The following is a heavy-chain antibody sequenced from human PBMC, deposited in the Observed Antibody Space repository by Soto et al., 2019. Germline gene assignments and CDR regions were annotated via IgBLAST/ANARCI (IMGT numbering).Heavy chain of an antibody. V-gene: IGHV4-34*01. CDR2: INHSGST. CDR1: GGSFSGYY. J-gene: IGHJ3*02. D-gene: IGHD3-22*01. Sequence: QVQLQQWGAGLLKPSETLSLTCAVYGGSFSGYYWSWIRQPPGKGLEWIGEINHSGSTNYSPSLKSRVTISVDTSKNQFSLKLSSVTAADTAVYYCARNRPWHYYDSSGYYFAFDIWGQGTMVTVSS. CDR3: ARNRPWHYYDSSGYYFAFDI.